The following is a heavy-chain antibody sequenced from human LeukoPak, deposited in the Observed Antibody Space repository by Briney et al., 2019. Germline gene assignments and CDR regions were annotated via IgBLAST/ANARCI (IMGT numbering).Heavy chain of an antibody. D-gene: IGHD2-2*01. Sequence: PSETLSLTCTVSSCSISSYYWIWLRQPPGKGLEWSGEINHSSRTNYNPSLKSLVTISVGTSKDQLSLKLSSVTAAETAVYYCARGRIVVVPAATVAGQNFYYYYYMDVWGKGTTVTVSS. J-gene: IGHJ6*03. CDR2: INHSSRT. CDR3: ARGRIVVVPAATVAGQNFYYYYYMDV. V-gene: IGHV4-34*01. CDR1: SCSISSYY.